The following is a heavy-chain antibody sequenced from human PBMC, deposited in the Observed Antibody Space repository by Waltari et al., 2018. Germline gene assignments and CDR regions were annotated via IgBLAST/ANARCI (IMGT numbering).Heavy chain of an antibody. CDR2: IYYSGST. D-gene: IGHD6-19*01. CDR3: ARNREWAGKGRLGFDY. J-gene: IGHJ4*02. V-gene: IGHV4-59*01. Sequence: QVQLQESGPGLVKPSETLSLTCTVSGGSISSSYWSWIRQPPGKGLEWIGYIYYSGSTNYNPSLKSRVTISVDTSKNQFSLKLSSVTAADTAVYYCARNREWAGKGRLGFDYWGQGTLVTVSS. CDR1: GGSISSSY.